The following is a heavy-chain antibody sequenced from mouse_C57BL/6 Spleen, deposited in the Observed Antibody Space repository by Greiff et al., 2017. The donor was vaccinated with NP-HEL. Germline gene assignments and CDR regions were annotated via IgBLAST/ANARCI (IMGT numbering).Heavy chain of an antibody. V-gene: IGHV1-39*01. CDR3: ARKGGRYYFDY. Sequence: VQLQQSGPELVKPGASVKISCKASGYSFTDYNMNWVKQSNGKSLEWIGVINPNYGTTSYNQKFKGKATLTADKSSSTAYMELRSLTSEDSAVYFCARKGGRYYFDYWGQGTTLTVSS. CDR1: GYSFTDYN. CDR2: INPNYGTT. J-gene: IGHJ2*01.